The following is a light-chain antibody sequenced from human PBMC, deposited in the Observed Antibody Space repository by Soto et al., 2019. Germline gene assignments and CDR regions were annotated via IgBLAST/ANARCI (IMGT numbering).Light chain of an antibody. V-gene: IGKV1-12*01. CDR1: QGISTY. Sequence: DIQMTQSPSSVSASVGDSVTITCRASQGISTYLAWYQQKPGKPPSLLIYDATTLQSGVPSRFSGSVSGTDFTLTITSLQPEDFATYYCQQANTLPRTFGQGTKLENK. CDR2: DAT. J-gene: IGKJ2*02. CDR3: QQANTLPRT.